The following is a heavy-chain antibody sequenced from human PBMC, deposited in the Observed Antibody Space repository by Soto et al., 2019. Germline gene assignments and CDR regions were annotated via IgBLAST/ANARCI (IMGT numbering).Heavy chain of an antibody. CDR2: ISSSSSYI. Sequence: GSLRLCCAASVFTFSSYSMNWVRQAPGKGLEWVSSISSSSSYIYYADSVKGRFTISRDNAKNSLYLQMNSLRAEDTAVYYCARGIAYCGGDCYRYFDYWGQGTLVTVSS. J-gene: IGHJ4*02. CDR1: VFTFSSYS. D-gene: IGHD2-21*02. CDR3: ARGIAYCGGDCYRYFDY. V-gene: IGHV3-21*01.